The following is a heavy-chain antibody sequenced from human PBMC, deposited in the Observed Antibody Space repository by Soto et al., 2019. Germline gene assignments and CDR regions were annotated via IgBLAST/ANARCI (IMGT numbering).Heavy chain of an antibody. J-gene: IGHJ4*02. CDR3: ARTEWIQLWFDY. CDR1: GASISSGGYY. V-gene: IGHV4-31*03. Sequence: QVQLLESGPGLVKPSQTLSLICNVSGASISSGGYYWSWIRQRPGGGLEWLGFIYYSGISHYNPSLKTRATISVDTSKNQFSLKLISVTAADTAVYYCARTEWIQLWFDYWGQGAVVTVS. D-gene: IGHD5-18*01. CDR2: IYYSGIS.